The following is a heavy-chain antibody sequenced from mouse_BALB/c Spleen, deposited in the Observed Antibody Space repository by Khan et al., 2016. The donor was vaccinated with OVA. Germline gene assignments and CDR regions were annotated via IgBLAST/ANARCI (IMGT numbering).Heavy chain of an antibody. V-gene: IGHV5-6*01. CDR1: GFTFSTYG. D-gene: IGHD1-1*01. J-gene: IGHJ3*01. CDR2: ISSGGSYT. CDR3: ARLAYYYDSEGFAY. Sequence: VQLQQSGGDLVKPEGSLKLSCAASGFTFSTYGMSWVRQTPDKRLEWVATISSGGSYTYYPDSVQGRFTISRDNAKNTLYLQMSSLTSEATAMFYGARLAYYYDSEGFAYWGQGTLVTVSA.